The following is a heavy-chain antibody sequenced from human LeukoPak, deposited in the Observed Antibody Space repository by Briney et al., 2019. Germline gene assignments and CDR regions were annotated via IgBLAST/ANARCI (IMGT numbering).Heavy chain of an antibody. D-gene: IGHD3-16*02. V-gene: IGHV3-33*08. CDR1: GFTFSSYA. J-gene: IGHJ4*02. CDR2: IWYDGSNK. Sequence: GGSLRLSCAASGFTFSSYAMSWVRQAPGKGLEWVAVIWYDGSNKYYADSVKGRFTISRDNSKNTLYLQMNSLRAEDTAVYYCARGEGDYVWGSYRPFDYWGQGTLVTVSS. CDR3: ARGEGDYVWGSYRPFDY.